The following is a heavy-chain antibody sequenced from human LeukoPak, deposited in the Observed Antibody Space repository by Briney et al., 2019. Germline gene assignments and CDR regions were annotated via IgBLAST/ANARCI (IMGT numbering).Heavy chain of an antibody. CDR2: FHSIERT. Sequence: SQTLSLTCTVSGGSVTSGNYYWSWIRQPAGKGLEWIGRFHSIERTNYNPSLESRLTIAVDTSKNQFSLNLSSVTAADTAIYYCASGRAGIAAAGTALAYWGQGTLVTVSS. V-gene: IGHV4-61*02. D-gene: IGHD6-13*01. CDR3: ASGRAGIAAAGTALAY. CDR1: GGSVTSGNYY. J-gene: IGHJ4*02.